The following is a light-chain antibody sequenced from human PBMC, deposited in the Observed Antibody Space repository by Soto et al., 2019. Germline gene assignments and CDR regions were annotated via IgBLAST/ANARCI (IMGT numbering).Light chain of an antibody. J-gene: IGKJ2*01. CDR2: VAS. V-gene: IGKV3D-15*01. Sequence: EIVMTQSPATLSVSPGERATLSCRASQSVSSNLAWYQQKPGQAPRLLIYVASTRATGIPARFSGSGSGTEFTLTISSLLSEDFAVDYCQQYNNWPPYTFGQGTKLEIK. CDR1: QSVSSN. CDR3: QQYNNWPPYT.